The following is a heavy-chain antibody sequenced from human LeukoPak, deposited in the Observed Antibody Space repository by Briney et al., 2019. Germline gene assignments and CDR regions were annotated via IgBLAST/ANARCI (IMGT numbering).Heavy chain of an antibody. CDR2: INHSGST. CDR3: ASNRIRYYYGMDV. V-gene: IGHV4-34*01. Sequence: SETLSLTCAVYGGSFSGYYWSWIRQPPGKGLEWIGEINHSGSTNYNPSLKSQVTISVDTSKNQSSLKLSSVTAADTAVYYCASNRIRYYYGMDVWGQGTTVTVSS. CDR1: GGSFSGYY. J-gene: IGHJ6*02.